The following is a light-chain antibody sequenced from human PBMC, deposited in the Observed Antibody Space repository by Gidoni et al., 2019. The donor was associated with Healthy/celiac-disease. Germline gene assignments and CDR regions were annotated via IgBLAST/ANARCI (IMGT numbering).Light chain of an antibody. Sequence: EIVMTQSPATLSVSPGERATLSCRASQSVSRNLAWYQQKPGQAPRLLIYGASTRATGIPARVSGSGSGTEFTLTISSLQSEDFAVYYCQQYNNWPLLTFGQGTRLEI. CDR3: QQYNNWPLLT. J-gene: IGKJ5*01. CDR1: QSVSRN. V-gene: IGKV3-15*01. CDR2: GAS.